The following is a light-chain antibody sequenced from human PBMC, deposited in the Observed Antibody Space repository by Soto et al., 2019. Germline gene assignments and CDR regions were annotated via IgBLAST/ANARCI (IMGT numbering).Light chain of an antibody. Sequence: EIVLTQSPATLSLSPGERATLSCRASQSVSSYLAWYQQKPGQAPRLLISDASNRATGIPARFSGSGSGTDFTLTVSSLAPEDFAVYYCQQRRDWPLTFGGGTKVE. CDR2: DAS. V-gene: IGKV3-11*01. J-gene: IGKJ4*01. CDR3: QQRRDWPLT. CDR1: QSVSSY.